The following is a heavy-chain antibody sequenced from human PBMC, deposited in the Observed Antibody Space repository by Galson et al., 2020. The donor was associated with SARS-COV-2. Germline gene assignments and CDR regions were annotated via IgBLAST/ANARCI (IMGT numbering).Heavy chain of an antibody. J-gene: IGHJ4*02. CDR3: ARGVSSSWRYFDY. V-gene: IGHV4-30-2*06. CDR1: GASINSGGYS. D-gene: IGHD6-13*01. CDR2: IFQSGST. Sequence: ASETLSLTCGVSGASINSGGYSWNWIRQSPGKGLEWIGYIFQSGSTYYNPSLKTPVTISLDGSKNQFSLKLTSVTAADTAVYYCARGVSSSWRYFDYWGPGTLVTVSS.